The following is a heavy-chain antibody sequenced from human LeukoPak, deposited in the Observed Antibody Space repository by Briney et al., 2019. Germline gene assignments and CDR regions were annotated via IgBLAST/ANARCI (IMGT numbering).Heavy chain of an antibody. CDR3: ARGPLGELNGDRLFDY. D-gene: IGHD7-27*01. CDR2: IYHSGST. CDR1: GGSISSGGYS. J-gene: IGHJ4*02. Sequence: PSETLSLTCAVSGGSISSGGYSCSWIRQPPRKCLDWIGYIYHSGSTYYNPSLKSRVTISVDRSKTQFSLKLSSVPAAYTAVYYCARGPLGELNGDRLFDYWGQRTLPTVPS. V-gene: IGHV4-30-2*01.